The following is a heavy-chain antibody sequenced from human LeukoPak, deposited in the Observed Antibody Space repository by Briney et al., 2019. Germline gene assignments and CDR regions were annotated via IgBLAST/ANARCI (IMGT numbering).Heavy chain of an antibody. V-gene: IGHV4-39*01. J-gene: IGHJ6*02. Sequence: WVRQAPGKGLEWIGSIYYSGSTYYNPSLKSRVTISVDTSKNQFSLKLSSVTAADTAVYYCARPSREVYYGMDVWGQGTTVTVSS. D-gene: IGHD6-13*01. CDR3: ARPSREVYYGMDV. CDR2: IYYSGST.